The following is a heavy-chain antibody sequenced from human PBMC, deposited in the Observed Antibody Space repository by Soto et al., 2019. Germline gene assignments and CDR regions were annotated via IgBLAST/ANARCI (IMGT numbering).Heavy chain of an antibody. Sequence: PGGSLRLSCAASGFAFSTYLMIWVRQAPGKXLEWVANIKMDGSEKNYVDYVKGRFNIYRDKDKNSLYLKMNSLREEDTAVYYCARDTGGYCSPKNCHRALYWGQGALVTVSS. CDR2: IKMDGSEK. CDR1: GFAFSTYL. J-gene: IGHJ4*02. CDR3: ARDTGGYCSPKNCHRALY. V-gene: IGHV3-7*01. D-gene: IGHD2-15*01.